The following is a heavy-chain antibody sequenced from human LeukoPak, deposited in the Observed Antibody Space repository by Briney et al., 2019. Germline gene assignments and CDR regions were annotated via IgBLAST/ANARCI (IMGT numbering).Heavy chain of an antibody. CDR1: GGSISSGDYY. CDR3: ARGITIFGVDPD. CDR2: IYYSGST. Sequence: SQTLSLTCTVSGGSISSGDYYWSWIRQPPGKGLEWIGYIYYSGSTYYNPSLKSRVTISVDTSKNQFSLKLSSVTAADTAVYYCARGITIFGVDPDWGQGTLVTVSS. D-gene: IGHD3-3*01. J-gene: IGHJ4*02. V-gene: IGHV4-30-4*01.